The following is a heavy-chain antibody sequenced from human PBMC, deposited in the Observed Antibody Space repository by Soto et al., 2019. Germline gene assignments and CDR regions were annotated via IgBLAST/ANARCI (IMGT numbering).Heavy chain of an antibody. V-gene: IGHV3-30*18. CDR2: ISYDGSKK. Sequence: QVQLVESGGGVVQPGRSLRLACAASGFTFSSYGMHWVRQAPGKGLEWVAVISYDGSKKYYADSVKCRFTISRENSKNTLYLQMNSRRAEDTAVYYCAKADGCSSTSCYARNYYYGMDVWGQGTTDTVSS. D-gene: IGHD2-2*01. CDR1: GFTFSSYG. J-gene: IGHJ6*02. CDR3: AKADGCSSTSCYARNYYYGMDV.